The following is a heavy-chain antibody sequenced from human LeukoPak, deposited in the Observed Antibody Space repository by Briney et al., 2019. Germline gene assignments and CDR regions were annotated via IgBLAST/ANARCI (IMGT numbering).Heavy chain of an antibody. CDR2: IFTGGDNT. J-gene: IGHJ4*02. CDR1: GFTFSSFW. V-gene: IGHV3-74*01. D-gene: IGHD1-26*01. CDR3: ARDNYSGSRYFDH. Sequence: GGSLRLSCAASGFTFSSFWMHWVRQAPGKGLEWVSRIFTGGDNTTYADSVKGRFIISRDNVKNMVYLQMNSLRAEDTAIYYCARDNYSGSRYFDHWGQGTLVTVSS.